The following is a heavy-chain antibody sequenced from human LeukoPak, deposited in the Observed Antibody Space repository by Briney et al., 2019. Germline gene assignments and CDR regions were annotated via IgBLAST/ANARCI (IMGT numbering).Heavy chain of an antibody. CDR2: IIPIFGTT. V-gene: IGHV1-69*13. CDR1: GGTFSSYA. D-gene: IGHD3-3*01. J-gene: IGHJ5*02. Sequence: SVKVSCKASGGTFSSYAISWVRQAPGQGLEWMGGIIPIFGTTNYAQKFQGRVTITADESTSTAYMELSSLRSEDTAVYYCARDAIQYDFWSGFAFDPWGQGTLVTVSS. CDR3: ARDAIQYDFWSGFAFDP.